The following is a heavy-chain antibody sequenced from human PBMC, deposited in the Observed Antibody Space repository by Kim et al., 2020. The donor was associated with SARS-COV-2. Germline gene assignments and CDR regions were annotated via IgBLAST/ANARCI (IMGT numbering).Heavy chain of an antibody. D-gene: IGHD3-22*01. J-gene: IGHJ3*02. CDR3: AKARDRYGMIVVVIPHNAFDI. Sequence: GGSLRLSCAASGFTFSSYAMSWVRQAPGKGLEWVSAISGSGGSTYYADSVKGRFTISRDNSKNTLYLQMNSLRAEDTAVYYCAKARDRYGMIVVVIPHNAFDIWGQGTMVTVSS. V-gene: IGHV3-23*01. CDR2: ISGSGGST. CDR1: GFTFSSYA.